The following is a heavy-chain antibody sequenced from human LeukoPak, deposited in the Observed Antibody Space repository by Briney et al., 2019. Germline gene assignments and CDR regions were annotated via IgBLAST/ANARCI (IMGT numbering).Heavy chain of an antibody. Sequence: SETPSLTCTVSGGSISSSSYYWGWIRQPPGKGLEWIGSIYYSGSTYYNPSLKSRVTISVDTSKNQFSLKLSSVTAADTAVYYCARRGIATRTSLFDYWGQGTLVTVSS. CDR2: IYYSGST. D-gene: IGHD6-6*01. J-gene: IGHJ4*02. CDR1: GGSISSSSYY. V-gene: IGHV4-39*01. CDR3: ARRGIATRTSLFDY.